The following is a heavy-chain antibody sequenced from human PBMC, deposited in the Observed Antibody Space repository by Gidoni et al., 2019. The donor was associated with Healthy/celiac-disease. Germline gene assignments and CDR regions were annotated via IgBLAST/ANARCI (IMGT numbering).Heavy chain of an antibody. CDR2: INHSGST. J-gene: IGHJ4*02. Sequence: QVQLQQWGAGLLKPSETMSLTGAGDGGSFRGYYWSWIRQPPGKGLEWIGEINHSGSTHYTPSLKSRVTISVDPSKNQFSLKLSSVTAADTAVYYCARVPGIVGPKGLYYFDYWGQGTPVPVSS. CDR1: GGSFRGYY. CDR3: ARVPGIVGPKGLYYFDY. V-gene: IGHV4-34*01. D-gene: IGHD1-26*01.